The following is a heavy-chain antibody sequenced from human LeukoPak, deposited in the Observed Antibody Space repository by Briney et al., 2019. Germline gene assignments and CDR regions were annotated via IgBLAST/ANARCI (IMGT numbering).Heavy chain of an antibody. CDR3: ARDGGYFDY. J-gene: IGHJ4*02. CDR1: GDSMSSYF. Sequence: SETLSLTCTVSGDSMSSYFWTWVRQFPGKGLEWVGYIYQTTTTYNPSLKGRATISADMSQNQLSLKVTSVTAADTAVYYCARDGGYFDYWGQGTLVTVSS. CDR2: IYQTTT. V-gene: IGHV4-59*01.